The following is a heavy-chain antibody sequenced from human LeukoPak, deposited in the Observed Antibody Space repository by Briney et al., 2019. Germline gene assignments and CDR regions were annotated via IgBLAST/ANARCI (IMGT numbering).Heavy chain of an antibody. CDR1: GGSFSGYY. CDR2: IYYSGST. J-gene: IGHJ3*02. Sequence: SETLSLTCAVYGGSFSGYYWSWIRQPPGKGLEWIGYIYYSGSTNYNPSLKSRVTISVDTSKNQFSLKLSSVTAADTAVYYCAGLTGDDWTDAFDIWGQGTMVTVSS. CDR3: AGLTGDDWTDAFDI. V-gene: IGHV4-59*08. D-gene: IGHD7-27*01.